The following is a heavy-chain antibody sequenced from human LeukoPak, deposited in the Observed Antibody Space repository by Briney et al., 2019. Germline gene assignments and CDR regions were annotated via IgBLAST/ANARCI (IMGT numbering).Heavy chain of an antibody. V-gene: IGHV4-38-2*02. CDR2: IHHSGSA. CDR1: GYSISSGYY. J-gene: IGHJ4*02. CDR3: ARDVIDWFGEFLFRTFDY. D-gene: IGHD3-10*01. Sequence: SETLSLTCTVSGYSISSGYYWGWIRQPPGKGLEWIGSIHHSGSASYNPSLKSRVTISVDTSKNHFSLKLSSVTAAGTAVYYCARDVIDWFGEFLFRTFDYWGQGTLVTVSS.